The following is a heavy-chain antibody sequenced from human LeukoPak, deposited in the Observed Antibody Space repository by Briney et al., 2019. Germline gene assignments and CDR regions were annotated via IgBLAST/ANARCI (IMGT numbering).Heavy chain of an antibody. J-gene: IGHJ5*02. V-gene: IGHV4-34*01. D-gene: IGHD6-6*01. CDR2: INHSGST. CDR1: GGSFSGYY. CDR3: ARGLRIAARGDNWFDP. Sequence: PSETLSLTCAVYGGSFSGYYWSWIRQPPGKGLEWIGEINHSGSTNYNPSLKSRVTISVDTSKNQFSLKLSSVTAAGTAVYYCARGLRIAARGDNWFDPWGQGTLVTVSS.